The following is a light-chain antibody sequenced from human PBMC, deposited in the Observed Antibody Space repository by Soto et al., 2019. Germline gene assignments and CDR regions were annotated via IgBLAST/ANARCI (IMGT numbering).Light chain of an antibody. Sequence: QSALTQPASVSGSPGQSITISCTGDIGSYNLVSWYQQHPGKAPKLMIYEVSQRPSGVSNRFSGSKSGDTASLTISGLLAEDEADYFCCSYAGNSAYVFGTGTKVTVL. J-gene: IGLJ1*01. V-gene: IGLV2-23*02. CDR3: CSYAGNSAYV. CDR1: DIGSYNL. CDR2: EVS.